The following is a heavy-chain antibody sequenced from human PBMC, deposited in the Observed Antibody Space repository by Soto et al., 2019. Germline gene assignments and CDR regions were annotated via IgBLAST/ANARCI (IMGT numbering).Heavy chain of an antibody. J-gene: IGHJ4*02. CDR1: GFTFSSYG. CDR2: IWYDGSNK. CDR3: ARDPSGASGWSFDY. D-gene: IGHD6-19*01. Sequence: PGGSLRLSCAASGFTFSSYGMHWVRQAPGKGLEWVAVIWYDGSNKYYADSVKGRFTISRDNSKNTLYLQMNSLRAEDTAVYYCARDPSGASGWSFDYWGQGTLVTAPQ. V-gene: IGHV3-33*01.